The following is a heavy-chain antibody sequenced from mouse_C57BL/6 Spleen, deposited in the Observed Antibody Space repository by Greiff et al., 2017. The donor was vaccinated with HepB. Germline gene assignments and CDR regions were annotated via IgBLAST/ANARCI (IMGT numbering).Heavy chain of an antibody. Sequence: VQRVESGAELARPGASVKLSCKASGYTFTSYGISWVKQRTGQGLEWIGEIYPRSGNTYYNEKFKGKATLTADKSSSTAYMELRSLTSEDSAVYFCARRVPWFAYWGQGTLVTVSA. CDR1: GYTFTSYG. CDR2: IYPRSGNT. V-gene: IGHV1-81*01. CDR3: ARRVPWFAY. J-gene: IGHJ3*01.